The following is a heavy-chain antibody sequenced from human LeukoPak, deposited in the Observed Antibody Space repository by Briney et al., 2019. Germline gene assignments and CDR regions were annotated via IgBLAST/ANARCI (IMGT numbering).Heavy chain of an antibody. CDR1: GGSISSSNW. J-gene: IGHJ3*02. V-gene: IGHV4-4*02. D-gene: IGHD3-22*01. CDR2: IYHSGST. CDR3: AREGYYYDSSGYYRDAFDI. Sequence: SETLSLTCAVPGGSISSSNWWSWVRQPPGKGLEWIGEIYHSGSTNYNPSLKSRVTISVDKSKNQFSLKLSSVTAADTAVYYCAREGYYYDSSGYYRDAFDIWGQGTMVTVSS.